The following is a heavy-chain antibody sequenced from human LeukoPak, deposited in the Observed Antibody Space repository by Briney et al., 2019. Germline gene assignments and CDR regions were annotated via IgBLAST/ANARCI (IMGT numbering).Heavy chain of an antibody. CDR3: AREDSSGYDY. CDR2: INPNSGGT. J-gene: IGHJ4*02. Sequence: ASVKVSCKASGYTFTGYYIHWVRQAPGQGLEWMGWINPNSGGTNYAQNFQGRVTMTRDTSISTAYMEASRLRSDDTAVYYCAREDSSGYDYWGQGTLVTVSS. V-gene: IGHV1-2*02. D-gene: IGHD3-22*01. CDR1: GYTFTGYY.